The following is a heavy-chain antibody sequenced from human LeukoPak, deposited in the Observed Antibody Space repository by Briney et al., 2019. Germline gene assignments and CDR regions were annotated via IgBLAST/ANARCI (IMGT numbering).Heavy chain of an antibody. Sequence: ASVKVSCKASGYTFTSYYMHWVRQAPGQGLERMGIINPSGGSTSYAQKFQGRVTMTRDTSTSTVYMELSSLRSEDTAVYYCAREKLGGSYYYGMDVWGQGTTVTVSS. D-gene: IGHD3-16*01. V-gene: IGHV1-46*01. CDR2: INPSGGST. CDR3: AREKLGGSYYYGMDV. J-gene: IGHJ6*02. CDR1: GYTFTSYY.